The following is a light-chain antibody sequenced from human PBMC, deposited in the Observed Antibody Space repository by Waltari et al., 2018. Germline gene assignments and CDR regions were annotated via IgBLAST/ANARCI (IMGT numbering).Light chain of an antibody. CDR1: SSDVGGYNY. Sequence: QSALTQPASVSGSPGQSITISCTGTSSDVGGYNYVSWDQQHPGKAPKVMIYDVSKRPSGVSNRFSGSKSGNMASLTISGLQAEDEADYYCSSYTSSSTWVFGGGTKLTVL. V-gene: IGLV2-14*01. CDR3: SSYTSSSTWV. J-gene: IGLJ3*02. CDR2: DVS.